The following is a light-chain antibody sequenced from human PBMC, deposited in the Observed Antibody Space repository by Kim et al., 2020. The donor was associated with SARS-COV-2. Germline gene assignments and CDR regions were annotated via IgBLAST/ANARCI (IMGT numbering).Light chain of an antibody. CDR2: GAS. Sequence: DIQMTQSPSSLSASVGDRVTITCRASQSIKNYLNWYQQKPGKAPKLLIYGASNLQSGVPSRFSGGGSGTEFTLTISSLQPEDSATYYCQQTYSTFGQGTKPEI. V-gene: IGKV1-39*01. CDR1: QSIKNY. J-gene: IGKJ2*01. CDR3: QQTYST.